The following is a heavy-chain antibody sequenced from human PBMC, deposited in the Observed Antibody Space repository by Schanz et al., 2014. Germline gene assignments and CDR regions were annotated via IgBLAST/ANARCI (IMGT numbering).Heavy chain of an antibody. J-gene: IGHJ4*02. V-gene: IGHV1-69*02. D-gene: IGHD3-3*01. CDR3: ARGFDCWDR. CDR2: IIPILGIA. Sequence: QVQLVQSGAEVKKPGSSMKVSCKASGGTFNSYTINWVRQAPGQGLEWMGRIIPILGIANYAQKFQGRVTITADKSSDTAYMELSSLRSEDTAVYYCARGFDCWDRWGQGTLVIVSS. CDR1: GGTFNSYT.